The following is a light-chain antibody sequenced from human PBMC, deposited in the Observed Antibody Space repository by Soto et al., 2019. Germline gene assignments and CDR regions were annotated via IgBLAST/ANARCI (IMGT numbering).Light chain of an antibody. CDR1: SSNIGAGYG. V-gene: IGLV1-40*01. Sequence: QSVLTQPPSVSGAPGQRVTISRAGSSSNIGAGYGVHWYQQLPGTAPKLLIYGNSNRPSGVPDRFSGSKSGTSASLAITGLQAEDEADDYCQSYDSSLSGYYVFGTGTKVTVL. J-gene: IGLJ1*01. CDR2: GNS. CDR3: QSYDSSLSGYYV.